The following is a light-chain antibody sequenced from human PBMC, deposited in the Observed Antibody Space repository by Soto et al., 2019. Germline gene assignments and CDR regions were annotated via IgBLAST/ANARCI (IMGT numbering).Light chain of an antibody. CDR3: SSYTISSTYV. V-gene: IGLV2-14*01. J-gene: IGLJ1*01. Sequence: QSVLTQPASVSGSPGQSIAISCTGTSSDVGGYNYVSWYQQHPGKAPKLMIYDVSDRPSGVSDRFSGSKSGNTASLTISGLQAEDEADYYCSSYTISSTYVFRTGTKVTVL. CDR2: DVS. CDR1: SSDVGGYNY.